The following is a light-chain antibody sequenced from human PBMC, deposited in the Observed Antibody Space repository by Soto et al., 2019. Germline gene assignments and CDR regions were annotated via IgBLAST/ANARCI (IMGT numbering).Light chain of an antibody. Sequence: QAVVTQEPSLTVSPGGTITLTCASSAGAVTNFNYANWFQQKPGQAPRPVIYNTYNKHSWTPARFSGSLLGVKAALTLSGVQPEDEADYYRLLHHGHPQPQWVFGGGTKLTVL. J-gene: IGLJ3*02. CDR2: NTY. CDR3: LLHHGHPQPQWV. V-gene: IGLV7-43*01. CDR1: AGAVTNFNY.